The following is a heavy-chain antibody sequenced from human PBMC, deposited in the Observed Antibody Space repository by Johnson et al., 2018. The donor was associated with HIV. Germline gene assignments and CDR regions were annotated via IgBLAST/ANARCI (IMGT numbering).Heavy chain of an antibody. V-gene: IGHV3-74*02. CDR1: GFNFSTYG. Sequence: VQLVESGGGVVQPGRSLRLSCVASGFNFSTYGMHWVRQAPGKGLVWVSRTNSDGTTTNYADSVKGRFTISRDKAKNSLYLQMNSLRAEDTAVYYCARVGGQKANWGLVYAFDIGGQGTMVTVSS. J-gene: IGHJ3*02. CDR2: TNSDGTTT. D-gene: IGHD7-27*01. CDR3: ARVGGQKANWGLVYAFDI.